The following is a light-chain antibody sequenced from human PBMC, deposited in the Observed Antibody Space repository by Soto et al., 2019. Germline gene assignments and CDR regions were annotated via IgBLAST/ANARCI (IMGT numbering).Light chain of an antibody. V-gene: IGKV1-27*01. CDR1: QGISSY. CDR3: QQYDSAPSFT. CDR2: AAS. J-gene: IGKJ3*01. Sequence: DIQMTQSPSSLSASVGDRVTITCRASQGISSYVAWYQQRPGKAPKLLIYAASTMRSGVPSWFSGSGSGTDFSPTTSGLQAEDVVTYYCQQYDSAPSFTFGPGTKVEIK.